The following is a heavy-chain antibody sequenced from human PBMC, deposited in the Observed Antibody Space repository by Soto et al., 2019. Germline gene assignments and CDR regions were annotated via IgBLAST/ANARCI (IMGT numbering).Heavy chain of an antibody. V-gene: IGHV3-13*01. CDR2: IGTLGDT. J-gene: IGHJ5*02. Sequence: QLVASGGGLVQPGGSLSLSCVASGFILSTHDLHWVRDTPGEGLEWVSGIGTLGDTFYGASVKGRFTISREKAKNSLYLQMNSLTVGDTAVYYCVRGRSFDFASTPPPTFGPWGQGTLVTVSS. CDR1: GFILSTHD. D-gene: IGHD3-9*01. CDR3: VRGRSFDFASTPPPTFGP.